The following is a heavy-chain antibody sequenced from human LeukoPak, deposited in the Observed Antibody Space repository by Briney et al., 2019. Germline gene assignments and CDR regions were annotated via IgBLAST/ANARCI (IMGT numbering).Heavy chain of an antibody. Sequence: SETLSRTCTVSGGSVSSGSYYWSWIRQPPGKGLERIGYIYYSGSTNYNPSLKSRVTISVDTSKNQFSLKLSSVTAADTAVYYCARVVVVVAAGEHFDYWGQGTLVTVSS. V-gene: IGHV4-61*01. J-gene: IGHJ4*02. CDR1: GGSVSSGSYY. D-gene: IGHD2-15*01. CDR2: IYYSGST. CDR3: ARVVVVVAAGEHFDY.